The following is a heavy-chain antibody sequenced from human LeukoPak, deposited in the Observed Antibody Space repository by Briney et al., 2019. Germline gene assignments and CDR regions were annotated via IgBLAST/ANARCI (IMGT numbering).Heavy chain of an antibody. CDR2: IYHSGST. CDR1: GYSISSVNY. CDR3: ARAPRDSSSSNYMRRSDY. V-gene: IGHV4-38-2*01. D-gene: IGHD3-22*01. Sequence: PSETLSLTCAVSGYSISSVNYWVWIRQPPGQGLEWTGGIYHSGSTYYNPSLKSRVTMSVDTSKNQFSLKLSSVTAADTAVYYCARAPRDSSSSNYMRRSDYWGQGTLVTVSS. J-gene: IGHJ4*02.